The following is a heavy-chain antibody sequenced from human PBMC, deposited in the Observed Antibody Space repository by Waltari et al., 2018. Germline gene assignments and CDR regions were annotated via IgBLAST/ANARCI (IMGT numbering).Heavy chain of an antibody. D-gene: IGHD2-15*01. V-gene: IGHV1-18*04. CDR2: VIPYTGKS. CDR3: ARGSSGDSSRGFYSNMDV. CDR1: GYTFKSFD. J-gene: IGHJ6*04. Sequence: QVHLVQSGAEVKKPGASVNVSCKASGYTFKSFDIVWVRQAPGQGLEWMGWVIPYTGKSTYAQHLQGRVTLSTDTSTTIAYMELTSLRSDDTAVYYCARGSSGDSSRGFYSNMDVWGKGTPVTVSS.